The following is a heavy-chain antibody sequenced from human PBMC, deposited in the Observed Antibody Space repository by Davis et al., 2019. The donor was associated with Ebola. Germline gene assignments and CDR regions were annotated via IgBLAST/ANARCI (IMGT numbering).Heavy chain of an antibody. CDR2: LSGSGGLS. J-gene: IGHJ6*02. CDR1: GIIFSNYA. Sequence: GESLKISCPASGIIFSNYAMNWVRQGLGKGLEWVSALSGSGGLSYYADSVKGRFTISRDNSKNTLYLQMDSLTAEDTAVYYCARGGETVTGTASHGMDVWGQGTTVTVSS. CDR3: ARGGETVTGTASHGMDV. D-gene: IGHD1-14*01. V-gene: IGHV3-23*01.